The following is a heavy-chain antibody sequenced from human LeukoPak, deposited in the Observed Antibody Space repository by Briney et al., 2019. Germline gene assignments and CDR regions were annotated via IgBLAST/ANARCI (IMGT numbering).Heavy chain of an antibody. CDR3: ASLPVYSSSWYYFDY. CDR1: GYTFTSYA. CDR2: INPNSGGT. Sequence: ASVKVSCKASGYTFTSYAMNWVRQAPGQGLEWMGWINPNSGGTNYAQKFQGRVTMTRDTSISTAYMELSRLRSDDTAVYYCASLPVYSSSWYYFDYWGQGTLVTVSS. D-gene: IGHD6-13*01. V-gene: IGHV1-2*02. J-gene: IGHJ4*02.